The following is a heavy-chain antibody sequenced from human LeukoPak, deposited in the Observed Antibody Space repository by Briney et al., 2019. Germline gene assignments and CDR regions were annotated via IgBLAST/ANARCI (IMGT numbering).Heavy chain of an antibody. CDR2: IKQDGSEK. CDR3: ARDRGTREYFDY. J-gene: IGHJ4*02. CDR1: GFTLSSYW. V-gene: IGHV3-7*01. D-gene: IGHD1-26*01. Sequence: PGGSLRLSCAASGFTLSSYWMSWVRQAPGKGLEWVANIKQDGSEKYYVDSVKGRFTISRDNAKNSLYLQMNSLRAEDTAVYYCARDRGTREYFDYWGQGTLVTVSS.